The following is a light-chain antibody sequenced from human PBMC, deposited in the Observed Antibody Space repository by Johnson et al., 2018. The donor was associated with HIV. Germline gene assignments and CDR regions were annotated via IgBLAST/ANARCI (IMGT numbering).Light chain of an antibody. V-gene: IGLV1-51*02. J-gene: IGLJ1*01. CDR1: RSNVGDNF. Sequence: QSVLTQPPSVSAAPGQKVAISCSGSRSNVGDNFVSWYQQLPGTAPKLLIYENNKRPSGIPDRFSGSKSGTSATLDITGLQTGDEADYYCGTWDTSLRVGFFGTGTKVTVL. CDR3: GTWDTSLRVGF. CDR2: ENN.